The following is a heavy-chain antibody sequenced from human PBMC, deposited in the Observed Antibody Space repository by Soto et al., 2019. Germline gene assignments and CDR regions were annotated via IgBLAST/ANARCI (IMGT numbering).Heavy chain of an antibody. CDR3: ANRQGGRVVY. J-gene: IGHJ4*02. V-gene: IGHV3-30*18. CDR1: GFTFSSYG. Sequence: QVQLVESGGGVVQPGRSLRLSCAASGFTFSSYGMHWVRQAPGKGLEWVAVISDDGTYEHYADSVKGRVTISRDNSKNTVYLQMNSLRVEDTAVCYCANRQGGRVVYWGRGTLVNVSS. D-gene: IGHD2-21*01. CDR2: ISDDGTYE.